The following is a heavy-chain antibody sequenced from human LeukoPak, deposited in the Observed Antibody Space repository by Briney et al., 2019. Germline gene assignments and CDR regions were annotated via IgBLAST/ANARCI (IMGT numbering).Heavy chain of an antibody. J-gene: IGHJ3*02. V-gene: IGHV3-21*01. CDR1: GFTFSSYS. CDR2: ISSSSSYI. CDR3: ARDAYDYVWGSYHRDAFDI. D-gene: IGHD3-16*02. Sequence: GGSLRLSCAASGFTFSSYSMNWVRQAPGKGLEWVSSISSSSSYIYYADSVKGRFTISRDNAKNSLYLQMNSLRAEDTAVYYCARDAYDYVWGSYHRDAFDIWGQGTMVTVSS.